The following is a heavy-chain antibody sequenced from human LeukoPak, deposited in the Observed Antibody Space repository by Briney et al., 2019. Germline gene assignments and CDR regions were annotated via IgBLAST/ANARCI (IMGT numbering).Heavy chain of an antibody. CDR1: GYSFTSNV. CDR3: ARFGLGKHIEVAGIPFDI. D-gene: IGHD6-19*01. CDR2: ISAYNGNT. J-gene: IGHJ3*02. V-gene: IGHV1-18*01. Sequence: ASVRVSCKASGYSFTSNVISWVRQAPGQGLEWMGWISAYNGNTNYAQKLQGRVTMTTDTSTSTAYMELRSLRSDDTAVYYCARFGLGKHIEVAGIPFDIWGQGTMVTVSS.